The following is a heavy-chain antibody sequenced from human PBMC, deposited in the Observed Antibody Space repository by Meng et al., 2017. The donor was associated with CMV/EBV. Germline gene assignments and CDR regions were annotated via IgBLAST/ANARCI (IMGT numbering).Heavy chain of an antibody. J-gene: IGHJ2*01. V-gene: IGHV3-23*03. CDR3: AKLRGSGFNSYWYFDL. Sequence: GESLKISCPASGFGFTFSFDCMNWDRQAPGKGLEWVSIIYSGGSSTYYADSLKGRFTISRDDSKNTLYLQVNSLRADDTAVYYCAKLRGSGFNSYWYFDLWGRGTLVTVSS. CDR2: IYSGGSST. CDR1: GFGFTFSFDC. D-gene: IGHD3-22*01.